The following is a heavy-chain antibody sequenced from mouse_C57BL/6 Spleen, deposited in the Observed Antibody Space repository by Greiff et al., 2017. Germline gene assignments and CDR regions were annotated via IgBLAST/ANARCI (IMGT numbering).Heavy chain of an antibody. CDR2: IDPSDSYT. J-gene: IGHJ4*01. CDR3: ARTWTGDYYAMDY. V-gene: IGHV1-69*01. CDR1: GYTFTSYW. Sequence: VQLQQSGAELVMPGASVKLSCKASGYTFTSYWMHWVKQRPGQGLEWIGEIDPSDSYTNYNQKFKGKFTLTVDKSSSTAYLQRSSLTSEDSAVYYCARTWTGDYYAMDYWGQGTSVTVSS.